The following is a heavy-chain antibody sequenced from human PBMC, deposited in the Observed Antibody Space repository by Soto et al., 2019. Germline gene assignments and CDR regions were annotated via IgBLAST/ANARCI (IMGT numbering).Heavy chain of an antibody. V-gene: IGHV3-66*01. D-gene: IGHD1-1*01. Sequence: GGSLRLSCAASGFTVSSNYMSWVRQAPGKGLEWVSVIYSGGSTYYADSVKGRFTISRDNSKNTLYLQMNSLRAEDTAVYYCAREVRTLADDRGYYYYGMDVWGQGTTVTVSS. CDR2: IYSGGST. CDR3: AREVRTLADDRGYYYYGMDV. J-gene: IGHJ6*02. CDR1: GFTVSSNY.